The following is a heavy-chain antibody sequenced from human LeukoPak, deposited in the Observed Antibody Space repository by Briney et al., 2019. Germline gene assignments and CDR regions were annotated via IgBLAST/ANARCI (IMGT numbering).Heavy chain of an antibody. CDR1: GGSFSGYY. D-gene: IGHD1-14*01. CDR3: ARVVDRQGPVEDY. Sequence: KTSETLSLTCAVYGGSFSGYYWSWIRQPPGKGLEWIGEINHSGSTNYNPSLKSRATISVDTSKNQFSLKLSSVTAADTAVYYCARVVDRQGPVEDYWGQGTLVTVSS. V-gene: IGHV4-34*01. CDR2: INHSGST. J-gene: IGHJ4*02.